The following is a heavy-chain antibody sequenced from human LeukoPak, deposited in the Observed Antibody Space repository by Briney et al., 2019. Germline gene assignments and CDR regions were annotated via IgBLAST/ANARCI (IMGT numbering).Heavy chain of an antibody. V-gene: IGHV4-4*09. CDR1: GGSISSYY. J-gene: IGHJ5*02. D-gene: IGHD2-15*01. CDR3: ARRTATPYNWFDP. CDR2: IYTSGST. Sequence: PSETLSLTCTVSGGSISSYYWSWIRQPPGKGLEWIGYIYTSGSTNYNPSLKCRVTISVDTSKNQFSLKLSSVTAADTAVYYCARRTATPYNWFDPWGQGTLVTVSS.